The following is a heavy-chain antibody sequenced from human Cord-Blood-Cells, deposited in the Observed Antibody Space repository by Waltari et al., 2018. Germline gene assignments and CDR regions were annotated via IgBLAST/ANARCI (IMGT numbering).Heavy chain of an antibody. V-gene: IGHV4-34*01. Sequence: QVQLQQWGAGLLKPSETLSLTCAVYGGSFSGYYCSWIREPSGKGLEWMGEINHSGSTNYNPSLKNRVTISVDTSKNQFSLKLSSVTAADTAVYYCARGSATFDPWGQGTLVTVSS. CDR2: INHSGST. J-gene: IGHJ5*02. D-gene: IGHD6-25*01. CDR1: GGSFSGYY. CDR3: ARGSATFDP.